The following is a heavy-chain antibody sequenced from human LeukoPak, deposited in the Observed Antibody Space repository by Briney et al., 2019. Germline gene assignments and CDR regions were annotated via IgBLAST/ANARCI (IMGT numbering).Heavy chain of an antibody. CDR1: GFTVSSNY. D-gene: IGHD6-13*01. V-gene: IGHV3-21*01. CDR3: ARGARMGYSSSWYPPYYYYYMDV. Sequence: PGGSLRLSCAASGFTVSSNYMSWVGQAPGKGLEWVSSISSSSSYIYYADSVKGRFTISRDNAKNSLYLQMNSLRAEDTAVYYCARGARMGYSSSWYPPYYYYYMDVWGKGTTVPVSS. J-gene: IGHJ6*03. CDR2: ISSSSSYI.